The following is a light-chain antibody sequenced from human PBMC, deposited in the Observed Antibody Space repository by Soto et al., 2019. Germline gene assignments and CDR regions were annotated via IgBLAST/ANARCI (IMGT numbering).Light chain of an antibody. CDR1: SSDVGGYNY. J-gene: IGLJ1*01. CDR2: DVS. V-gene: IGLV2-11*01. CDR3: CSYAGSYTFV. Sequence: ITRTKTSSDVGGYNYVSWYQQHPGKAPKLMIYDVSKRPSGVPDRFTGSKSGNTASLTISGLQAEDEADYYCCSYAGSYTFVFGTVTKVTVL.